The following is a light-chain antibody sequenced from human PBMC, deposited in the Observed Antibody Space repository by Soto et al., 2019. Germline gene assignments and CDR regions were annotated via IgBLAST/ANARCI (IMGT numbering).Light chain of an antibody. V-gene: IGKV4-1*01. CDR2: WGS. CDR1: RSVSDSSNNENY. Sequence: DIVMTQSPDSLAVSLGERATINCKSSRSVSDSSNNENYLAWYQQRPRQPPKLLIYWGSTRECGVPDRFSGSGSGTDLTLTRCSLKAEDESVYYWHQYYTAQLTFGPAIKVDI. CDR3: HQYYTAQLT. J-gene: IGKJ3*01.